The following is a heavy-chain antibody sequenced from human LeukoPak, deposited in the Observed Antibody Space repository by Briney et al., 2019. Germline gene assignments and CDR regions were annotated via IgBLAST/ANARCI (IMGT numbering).Heavy chain of an antibody. Sequence: SQTLSLTCAISGDSVSRKSAAWNWIRQSPSRGPEWLGRTYYRSKWDNDYAVSVKSRITINPDTSKNQFSLQLHSVTPDDTAVYYCARGSSSSWYSLDYWGQGTLVTVSS. CDR1: GDSVSRKSAA. V-gene: IGHV6-1*01. J-gene: IGHJ4*02. CDR3: ARGSSSSWYSLDY. CDR2: TYYRSKWDN. D-gene: IGHD6-13*01.